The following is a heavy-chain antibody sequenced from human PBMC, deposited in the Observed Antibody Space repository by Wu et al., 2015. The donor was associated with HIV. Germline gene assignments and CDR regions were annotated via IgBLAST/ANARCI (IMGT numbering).Heavy chain of an antibody. D-gene: IGHD3-9*01. CDR1: GYTFTSYG. CDR2: ISAYNGNT. J-gene: IGHJ6*02. Sequence: QVQLVQSGAEVKKPGASVKVSCKASGYTFTSYGISWVRQAPGQGLEWMGWISAYNGNTNYAQKLQGRVTMTTDTSTSTAYMELSSLRSDDTAVYYCARSYYDSLTGYYIHGMDVWGQGTTVTVSS. CDR3: ARSYYDSLTGYYIHGMDV. V-gene: IGHV1-18*01.